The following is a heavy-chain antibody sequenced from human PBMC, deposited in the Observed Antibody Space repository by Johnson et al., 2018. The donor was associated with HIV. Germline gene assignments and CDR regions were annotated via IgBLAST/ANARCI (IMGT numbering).Heavy chain of an antibody. D-gene: IGHD2-2*01. CDR1: GFTFSSYA. CDR2: ISYDGSKK. Sequence: QVQLVESGGGVVQPGRSLRLSCAASGFTFSSYAMHWVRQAPGKGLEWVAVISYDGSKKYYADSVKGRFTISRDDSKNTLYLQMNSLRAEDTAVYYCAKDPAVVPPICFDVWGQGTVVTVSS. J-gene: IGHJ3*01. CDR3: AKDPAVVPPICFDV. V-gene: IGHV3-30-3*01.